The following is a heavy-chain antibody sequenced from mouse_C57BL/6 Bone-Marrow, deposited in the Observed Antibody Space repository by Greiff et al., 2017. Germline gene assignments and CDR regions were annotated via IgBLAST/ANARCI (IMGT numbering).Heavy chain of an antibody. D-gene: IGHD1-1*01. J-gene: IGHJ1*03. CDR1: GYTFTSYS. CDR2: INPCSGYT. CDR3: ARYPYDYDSSYWYCDV. V-gene: IGHV1-4*01. Sequence: VQRVESGAELARPGASVKMSCKASGYTFTSYSMHWVKQRPGQGLEWIGYINPCSGYTKYNQKFKGKATLTADKSSSTAYMQLSSLTSEASAVYYCARYPYDYDSSYWYCDVWGTGTSVTVSS.